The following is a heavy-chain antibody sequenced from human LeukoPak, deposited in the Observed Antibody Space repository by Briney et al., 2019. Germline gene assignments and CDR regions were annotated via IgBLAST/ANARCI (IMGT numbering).Heavy chain of an antibody. D-gene: IGHD2-2*01. Sequence: ASVKVSCKASGYTFTDYYIHWVRQAPGQGLEWMGYINPNSGGTNYAQKFQGRVTMTRDTSISTAYMELSRLRSDDTAVYYCAREPVVLVPAAIFNWFDHWGQGTLVTVSS. CDR2: INPNSGGT. CDR1: GYTFTDYY. J-gene: IGHJ5*02. V-gene: IGHV1-2*02. CDR3: AREPVVLVPAAIFNWFDH.